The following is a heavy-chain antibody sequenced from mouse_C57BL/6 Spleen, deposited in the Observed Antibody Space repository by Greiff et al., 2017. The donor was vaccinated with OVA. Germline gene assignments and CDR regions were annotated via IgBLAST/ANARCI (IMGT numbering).Heavy chain of an antibody. CDR2: IDPSDSYT. CDR3: ARNYGSSLPPWFAY. D-gene: IGHD1-1*01. V-gene: IGHV1-50*01. J-gene: IGHJ3*01. Sequence: QVQLQQPGAELVKPGASVKLSCKASGYTFTSYWMQWVKQRPGQGLEWLGEIDPSDSYTNYNQKFKGKAKLTVDTSSSTAYLQRSSLTSEDSAVYYCARNYGSSLPPWFAYWGQGTLVTVSA. CDR1: GYTFTSYW.